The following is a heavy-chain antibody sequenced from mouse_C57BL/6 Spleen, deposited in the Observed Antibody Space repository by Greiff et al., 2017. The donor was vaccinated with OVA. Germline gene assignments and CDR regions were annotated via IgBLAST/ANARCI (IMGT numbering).Heavy chain of an antibody. CDR3: AREGNWAFDY. CDR1: GYTFTDYN. Sequence: EVKLVESGPELVKPGASVKIPCKASGYTFTDYNMDWVKQSHGKSLEWIGDINPNNGGTIYNQKFKGKATLTVDKSSSTAYMELRSLTSEDTAVYYCAREGNWAFDYWGQGTTLTVSS. CDR2: INPNNGGT. D-gene: IGHD4-1*01. J-gene: IGHJ2*01. V-gene: IGHV1-18*01.